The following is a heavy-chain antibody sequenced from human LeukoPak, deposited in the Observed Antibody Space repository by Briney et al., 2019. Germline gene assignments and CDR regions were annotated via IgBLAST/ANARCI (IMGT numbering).Heavy chain of an antibody. J-gene: IGHJ4*02. CDR2: INQDGSEK. V-gene: IGHV3-7*01. CDR3: ARDLAAYSH. Sequence: QPGGSLRLSCAASGFTFSSYWMSWVRQAPGKGLEWVVNINQDGSEKYYVDSVKGRFTISRDHAKNSLYLQMNSLRAEDTAVYYCARDLAAYSHWGQGTLVTVSS. CDR1: GFTFSSYW. D-gene: IGHD5-12*01.